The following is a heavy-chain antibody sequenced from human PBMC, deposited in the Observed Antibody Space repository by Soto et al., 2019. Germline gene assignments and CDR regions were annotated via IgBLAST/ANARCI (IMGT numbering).Heavy chain of an antibody. J-gene: IGHJ4*02. Sequence: GGSLRLSCAASGFTVSSNYMSWVRQAPGKGLEWVSVLFSGGSTYYADSVKGRFTISRDNSKNTLYLQMNSLRVEDTAIYYCARVGTVHSYYFDYWGQGTLVTVSS. CDR3: ARVGTVHSYYFDY. V-gene: IGHV3-53*01. CDR2: LFSGGST. D-gene: IGHD1-7*01. CDR1: GFTVSSNY.